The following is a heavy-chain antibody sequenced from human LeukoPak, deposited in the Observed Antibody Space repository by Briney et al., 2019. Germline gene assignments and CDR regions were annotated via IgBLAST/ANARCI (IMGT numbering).Heavy chain of an antibody. D-gene: IGHD2-15*01. CDR2: TYYRSKWYN. CDR1: GDSVSSNSAA. Sequence: SQTLSLTCAISGDSVSSNSAAWNWIRQSPSRGLEWLGRTYYRSKWYNDYAVSVKSRITINPDTSKNQFSLQLNSVTPEDTAVYYCARGLGVVVLAARSWFDPWGQGTLVTVSS. CDR3: ARGLGVVVLAARSWFDP. V-gene: IGHV6-1*01. J-gene: IGHJ5*02.